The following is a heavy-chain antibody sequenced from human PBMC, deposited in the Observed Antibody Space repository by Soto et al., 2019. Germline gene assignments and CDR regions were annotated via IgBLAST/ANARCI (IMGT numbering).Heavy chain of an antibody. CDR1: GFTFSNAW. J-gene: IGHJ4*02. CDR2: IKSKNDGGTT. D-gene: IGHD2-2*01. Sequence: GSLRLSCAASGFTFSNAWINWVRQAPGKGLEWVGRIKSKNDGGTTDFTAPVKGRFAISRDDSKNMVYLQMNSLKTEETGINYCATHSNRTMRVFRFDYWGQGALVTVSS. CDR3: ATHSNRTMRVFRFDY. V-gene: IGHV3-15*07.